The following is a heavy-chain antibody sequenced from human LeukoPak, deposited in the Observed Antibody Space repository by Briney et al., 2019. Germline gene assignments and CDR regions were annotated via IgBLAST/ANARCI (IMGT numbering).Heavy chain of an antibody. CDR1: GGSISSYY. J-gene: IGHJ3*02. CDR3: AREESCSGGSCPLGAFDI. CDR2: IYYSGST. Sequence: SETLSLTCTVSGGSISSYYWSWIRQPPGKGLEWIGYIYYSGSTNYNPSLKSRVTISVDTSKNQFSLKLSSVTAADTAVYYCAREESCSGGSCPLGAFDIWGQGTMVTVSS. D-gene: IGHD2-15*01. V-gene: IGHV4-59*01.